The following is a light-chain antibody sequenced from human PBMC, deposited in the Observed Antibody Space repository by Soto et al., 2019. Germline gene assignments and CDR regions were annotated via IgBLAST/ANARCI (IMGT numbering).Light chain of an antibody. Sequence: QSVLTQPPSMSGAPGQRVTISCTGSSSDIGAGYDVHWYQQFPGTAPKLLTYSNINRPSGVPDRFSGANSGTSASPAITELPAEEGSDYYCSSYDSRLGCSKPVLGGVTAVTV. CDR3: SSYDSRLGCSKPV. J-gene: IGLJ3*02. CDR2: SNI. V-gene: IGLV1-40*01. CDR1: SSDIGAGYD.